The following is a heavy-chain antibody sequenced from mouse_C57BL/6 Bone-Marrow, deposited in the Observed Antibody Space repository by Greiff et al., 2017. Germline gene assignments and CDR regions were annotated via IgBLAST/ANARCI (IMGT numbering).Heavy chain of an antibody. V-gene: IGHV5-16*01. CDR1: GFTFSDYY. Sequence: EVQRVESEGGLVQPGSSMKLSCTASGFTFSDYYMAWVRQVPEKGLEWVANINYDGSSTYYLDSLKSRFIISRDNAKNILYLQMSSLKSEDTATYYCARERNGYYYAMDYWGQGTSVTVSS. CDR3: ARERNGYYYAMDY. J-gene: IGHJ4*01. CDR2: INYDGSST.